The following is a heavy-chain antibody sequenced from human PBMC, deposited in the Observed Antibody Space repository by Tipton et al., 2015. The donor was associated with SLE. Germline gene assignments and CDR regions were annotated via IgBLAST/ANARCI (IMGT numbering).Heavy chain of an antibody. Sequence: TLSLTCAVYGGSFSGYYWSWIRQPPGKGLEWIGETNHSGSADYNPSLKSRVTISVDTSKNQFSLKLSSVTAADTAVYYCARPTHQLGGYYYYYGMDVWGQGTTVTVSS. J-gene: IGHJ6*02. CDR1: GGSFSGYY. CDR2: TNHSGSA. V-gene: IGHV4-34*01. D-gene: IGHD7-27*01. CDR3: ARPTHQLGGYYYYYGMDV.